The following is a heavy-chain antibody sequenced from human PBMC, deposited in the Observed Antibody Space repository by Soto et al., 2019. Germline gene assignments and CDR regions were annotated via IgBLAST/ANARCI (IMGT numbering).Heavy chain of an antibody. CDR1: GFTFSSYA. CDR2: ISSNGGST. D-gene: IGHD1-26*01. J-gene: IGHJ4*02. Sequence: EVQLVESGGGLVQPGGSLRLSCAASGFTFSSYAMHWVRQAPGEGLEYVSAISSNGGSTYYANSVKGRFTISRDNSKDTLYLQMGSLRAEDMAVYYCARARVGAIDYWGQGTLVTVSS. V-gene: IGHV3-64*01. CDR3: ARARVGAIDY.